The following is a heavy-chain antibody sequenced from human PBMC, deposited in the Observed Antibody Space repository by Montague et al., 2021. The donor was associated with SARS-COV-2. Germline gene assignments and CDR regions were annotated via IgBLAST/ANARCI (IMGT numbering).Heavy chain of an antibody. CDR1: GFTFSSYS. D-gene: IGHD3-22*01. J-gene: IGHJ4*02. CDR3: ARCGTNYYDSSGFIDY. CDR2: ISSSSNYI. Sequence: SLRLSCAASGFTFSSYSMNWVRQAPGKGLEWVSSISSSSNYIYYADSVKGRFTISRDNAKNSLYLQMNSLRAEDTAVYYCARCGTNYYDSSGFIDYWGQGTLVTVSS. V-gene: IGHV3-21*01.